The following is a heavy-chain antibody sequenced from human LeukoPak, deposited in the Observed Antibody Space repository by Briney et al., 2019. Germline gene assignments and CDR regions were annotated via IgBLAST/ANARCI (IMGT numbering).Heavy chain of an antibody. V-gene: IGHV4-59*01. CDR3: ARVKQYYDFWSEVGGYYFDY. D-gene: IGHD3-3*01. CDR2: IYYSGST. Sequence: SETLSLTCTVSGGSISSYYWSWIRQPPGKGLEWIGYIYYSGSTNYNPSLKSRVTTSVDTSKNQFSLKLSSVTAADTAVYYCARVKQYYDFWSEVGGYYFDYWGQGTLVTVSS. J-gene: IGHJ4*02. CDR1: GGSISSYY.